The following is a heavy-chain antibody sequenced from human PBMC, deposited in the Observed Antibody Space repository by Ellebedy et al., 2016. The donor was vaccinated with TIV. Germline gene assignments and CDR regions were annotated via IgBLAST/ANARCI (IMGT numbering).Heavy chain of an antibody. V-gene: IGHV1-46*04. CDR1: GYTFTSYY. J-gene: IGHJ6*02. CDR2: INPSGGST. Sequence: ASVKVSCKASGYTFTSYYMHWVRQAPGQGLEWMGIINPSGGSTSYAQKLQGRVTMTRDTSTSTAYMELRSLRSDDTAVYYCARDPGIAVAADYGMDVWGQGTTVTVSS. CDR3: ARDPGIAVAADYGMDV. D-gene: IGHD6-19*01.